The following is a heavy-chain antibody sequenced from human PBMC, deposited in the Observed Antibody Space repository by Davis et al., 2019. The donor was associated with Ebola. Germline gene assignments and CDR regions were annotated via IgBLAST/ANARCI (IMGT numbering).Heavy chain of an antibody. V-gene: IGHV3-21*01. J-gene: IGHJ4*02. D-gene: IGHD6-13*01. CDR3: ARPYSSSWYDLFDF. CDR1: GFTFSAYT. CDR2: ISASSSYI. Sequence: GGSLRLSCAASGFTFSAYTIHWVRQAPGKGLEWVSSISASSSYIYYADSGKGRFTISRDDARKSVYLKMNSLRAEDTAVYYCARPYSSSWYDLFDFWGQGTLVTVSS.